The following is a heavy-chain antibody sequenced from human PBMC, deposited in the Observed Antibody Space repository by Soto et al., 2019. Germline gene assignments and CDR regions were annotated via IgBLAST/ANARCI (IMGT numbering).Heavy chain of an antibody. V-gene: IGHV3-30-3*01. J-gene: IGHJ6*02. CDR3: ARVRATPLYYYYGMDV. Sequence: SGGSLRLSCAASGFTFSSYAMHWVRQAPGKGLEWVAVISYDGSNKYYADSVKGRFTISRDNSKNTLYLQMNSLRAEDTAVYYCARVRATPLYYYYGMDVWGQGXTVIVYS. CDR2: ISYDGSNK. CDR1: GFTFSSYA.